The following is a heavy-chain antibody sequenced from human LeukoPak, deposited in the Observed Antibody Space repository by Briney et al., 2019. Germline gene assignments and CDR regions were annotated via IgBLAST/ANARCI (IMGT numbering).Heavy chain of an antibody. D-gene: IGHD5-24*01. CDR2: ISGSGGST. V-gene: IGHV3-23*01. CDR1: GFAFSSYA. Sequence: GGSLRLSCAASGFAFSSYAISWVRQAPGKGLEWVSAISGSGGSTYYADSVKGRFTISRDNAKNTLYLQMNSLRAEDTAVYYCAKSIRDGYNYGIDCWGQGTLVTVSS. CDR3: AKSIRDGYNYGIDC. J-gene: IGHJ4*02.